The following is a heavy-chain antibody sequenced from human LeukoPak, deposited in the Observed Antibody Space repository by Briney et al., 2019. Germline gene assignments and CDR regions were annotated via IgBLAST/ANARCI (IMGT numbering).Heavy chain of an antibody. V-gene: IGHV3-48*02. J-gene: IGHJ4*02. CDR1: GFTFSSYS. D-gene: IGHD6-19*01. Sequence: PGGSLRLSCAASGFTFSSYSMSWVRQAPGKGLEWVSYISSGSSTIYYTDSLKGRFTISRDNAKNSLYLQMNSLRDEDTAVYYCARGKVGYSNGRSAADYWGQGTLVTVSS. CDR2: ISSGSSTI. CDR3: ARGKVGYSNGRSAADY.